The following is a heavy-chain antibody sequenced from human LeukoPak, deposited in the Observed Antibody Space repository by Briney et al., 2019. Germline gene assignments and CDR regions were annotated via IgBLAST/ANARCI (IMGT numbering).Heavy chain of an antibody. D-gene: IGHD3-10*01. CDR1: GYIFTDYY. V-gene: IGHV1/OR15-1*04. Sequence: ASVRVSCKASGYIFTDYYMHWVRQAPGQELGWMGRINPNSGGTNYAQKLQGRVTMTTDTSTSTAYMEVKSLRSDDTAVYYCARDGSGSDYNSYYAMDVWGQGTTITVSS. J-gene: IGHJ6*02. CDR3: ARDGSGSDYNSYYAMDV. CDR2: INPNSGGT.